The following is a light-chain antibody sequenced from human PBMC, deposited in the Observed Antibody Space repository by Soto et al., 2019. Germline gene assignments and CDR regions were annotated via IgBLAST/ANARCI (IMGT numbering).Light chain of an antibody. CDR2: MIS. J-gene: IGKJ2*01. Sequence: DIVLTQTPLSSPVTLGQPASISCRSSQSLVHSDGNTYLTWLQQRPGQPPRLLFYMISNRFSGVPDVFSGSGAGTDFTLKISRVEADDAGVYYCMQATHAYTFGQGTKLEIK. V-gene: IGKV2-24*01. CDR3: MQATHAYT. CDR1: QSLVHSDGNTY.